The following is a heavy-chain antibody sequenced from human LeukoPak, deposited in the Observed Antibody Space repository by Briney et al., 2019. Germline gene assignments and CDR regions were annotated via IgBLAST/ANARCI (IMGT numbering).Heavy chain of an antibody. CDR2: ISSSGSTI. CDR1: GFTFSSYE. J-gene: IGHJ4*02. Sequence: GGSLRLSCAASGFTFSSYEMNWVRQAPGKWLGWVSSISSSGSTIYYADSVKGRFTISRDNAKNSLYLQMNSLRAEETTVYYYARDWAPYDSSGYYDYWGQGTLVTVSS. V-gene: IGHV3-48*03. CDR3: ARDWAPYDSSGYYDY. D-gene: IGHD3-22*01.